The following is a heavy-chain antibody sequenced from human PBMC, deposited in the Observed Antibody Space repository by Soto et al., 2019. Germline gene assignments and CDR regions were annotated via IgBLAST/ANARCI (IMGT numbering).Heavy chain of an antibody. CDR1: GFTFSSYA. Sequence: GGSLRLSCAASGFTFSSYAMSWVRQAPGKGLEWVSAISGSGGSTYYADSVKGRFTISRDNSKNTLYLQMNSLRAEDTAVYYCAKDHNYDSSGYYPYFDYWGQGTLVTVSS. J-gene: IGHJ4*02. CDR2: ISGSGGST. CDR3: AKDHNYDSSGYYPYFDY. V-gene: IGHV3-23*01. D-gene: IGHD3-22*01.